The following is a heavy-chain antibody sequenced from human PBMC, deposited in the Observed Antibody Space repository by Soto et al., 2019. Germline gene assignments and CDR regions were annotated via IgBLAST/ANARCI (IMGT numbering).Heavy chain of an antibody. D-gene: IGHD1-1*01. CDR1: GFTFSSYA. CDR3: AKDISRHTVPTTVVDY. J-gene: IGHJ4*02. V-gene: IGHV3-23*01. CDR2: ISGSGGST. Sequence: GGSLRLSCAASGFTFSSYAMSWVRQAPGKGLEWVSAISGSGGSTYYADSVKGRFTISRDNSKNTLYLQMNSLRAEDTAVYYCAKDISRHTVPTTVVDYWGQGTLVTVSS.